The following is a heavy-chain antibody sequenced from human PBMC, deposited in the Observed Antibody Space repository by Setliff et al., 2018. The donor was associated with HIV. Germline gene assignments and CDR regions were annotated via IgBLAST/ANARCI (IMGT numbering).Heavy chain of an antibody. CDR2: IHYSGST. CDR3: ARVPVGSGSVDY. V-gene: IGHV4-59*11. D-gene: IGHD3-10*01. Sequence: SETLSLTCTVSGGSISSPYWSWIRQPPGKGLEWIGYIHYSGSTNYNPSLKTRVTISLDTSRNQFSLNLSSVIAADTAVYYCARVPVGSGSVDYWGQGTPVTVSS. J-gene: IGHJ4*02. CDR1: GGSISSPY.